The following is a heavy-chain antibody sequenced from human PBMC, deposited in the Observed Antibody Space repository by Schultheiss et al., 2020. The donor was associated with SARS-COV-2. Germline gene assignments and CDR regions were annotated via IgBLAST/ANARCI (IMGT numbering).Heavy chain of an antibody. CDR2: ISSSGSTI. D-gene: IGHD2-21*02. V-gene: IGHV3-48*03. CDR3: AREGGETAADY. Sequence: GESLKISCAASGFTFTNYAMTWVRQAPGKGLEWVSYISSSGSTIYYADSVKGRFTISRDNAKNSLYLQMNSLRAEDTAVYYCAREGGETAADYWGQGTLVTVSS. J-gene: IGHJ4*02. CDR1: GFTFTNYA.